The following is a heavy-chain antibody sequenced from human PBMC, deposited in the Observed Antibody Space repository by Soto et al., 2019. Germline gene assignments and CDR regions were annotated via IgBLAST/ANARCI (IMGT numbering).Heavy chain of an antibody. CDR3: ARFWRLRSRFDP. CDR2: IYHSGST. J-gene: IGHJ5*02. CDR1: GGSISSSNW. V-gene: IGHV4-4*02. Sequence: SETLSLTCAVSGGSISSSNWWSWVRQPPGKGLEWIGKIYHSGSTNYNPSLKSRVTISVDKSKNQFSLKLSSVTAADTAVYYCARFWRLRSRFDPWGQGTLVTVSS. D-gene: IGHD4-17*01.